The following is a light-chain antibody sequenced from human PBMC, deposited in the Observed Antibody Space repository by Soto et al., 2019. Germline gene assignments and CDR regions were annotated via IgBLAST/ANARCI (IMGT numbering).Light chain of an antibody. CDR1: SSDVGGYNY. Sequence: QFALTQPPSASGSPGQSVTISCTGTSSDVGGYNYVSWYQHHPGKAPKLMIYEVAKRPSGVPDRFSGSKSGNTASLTVSGLQAEDEADYYCNSYAGDSWVFGGGTKLTVL. CDR3: NSYAGDSWV. J-gene: IGLJ3*02. CDR2: EVA. V-gene: IGLV2-8*01.